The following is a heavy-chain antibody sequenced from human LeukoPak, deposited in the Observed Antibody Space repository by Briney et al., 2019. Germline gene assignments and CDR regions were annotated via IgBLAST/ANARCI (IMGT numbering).Heavy chain of an antibody. Sequence: SVKVSCKASGGTFSSYAISWVRQAPGQGLEWMGGIIPIFGTANYAQKFQGRVTITADESTSTAYVELSSLRSEDTAVYYCARVPAYDSSGYYEQNLYYYYYMDVWGKGTTVTVSS. D-gene: IGHD3-22*01. CDR1: GGTFSSYA. J-gene: IGHJ6*03. V-gene: IGHV1-69*13. CDR3: ARVPAYDSSGYYEQNLYYYYYMDV. CDR2: IIPIFGTA.